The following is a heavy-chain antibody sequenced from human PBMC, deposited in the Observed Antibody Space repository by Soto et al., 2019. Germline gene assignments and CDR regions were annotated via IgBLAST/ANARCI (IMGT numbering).Heavy chain of an antibody. CDR3: AREYSGWYGDDY. Sequence: QVQLVQSGAEVKKPGASVKVSCKASGYTFTSYDINWVRQATGQGLEWMGWMNPNSGNTGYAQKLQGRVTMTRNTSISRAYMELSSLRAEDTAVYYCAREYSGWYGDDYWGQGTLVTVSS. CDR1: GYTFTSYD. CDR2: MNPNSGNT. V-gene: IGHV1-8*01. D-gene: IGHD6-19*01. J-gene: IGHJ4*02.